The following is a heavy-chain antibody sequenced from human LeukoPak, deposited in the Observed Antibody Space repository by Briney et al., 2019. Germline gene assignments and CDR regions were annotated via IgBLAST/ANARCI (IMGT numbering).Heavy chain of an antibody. CDR2: ISSSSTI. J-gene: IGHJ6*02. CDR3: ARVLGPGGLYYYYGMDV. D-gene: IGHD3-16*01. V-gene: IGHV3-48*02. CDR1: GFTFSSYS. Sequence: GGSLRLSCAASGFTFSSYSMNWVRQAPGKGLEWVSYISSSSTIYYADSVKGRFTISRDNAKNSLYLQMNSLRDEDTAVYYCARVLGPGGLYYYYGMDVRGQGTTVTVSS.